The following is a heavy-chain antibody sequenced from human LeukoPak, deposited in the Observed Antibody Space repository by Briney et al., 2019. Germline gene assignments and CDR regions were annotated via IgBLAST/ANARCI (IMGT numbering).Heavy chain of an antibody. Sequence: SETLSLTXAVYGGSFSGYYWSWIRQPPGKGLEWIGEINHSGSTNCNPSLKSRVTISVDTSKNQFSLKLSSVTAADTAVYYCARGRAAVVGNWFDPWGQGTLVTVSS. CDR1: GGSFSGYY. J-gene: IGHJ5*02. V-gene: IGHV4-34*01. CDR2: INHSGST. D-gene: IGHD2-15*01. CDR3: ARGRAAVVGNWFDP.